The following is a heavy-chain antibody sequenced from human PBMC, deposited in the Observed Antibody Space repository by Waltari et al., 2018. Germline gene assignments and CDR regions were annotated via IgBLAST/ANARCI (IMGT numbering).Heavy chain of an antibody. J-gene: IGHJ4*02. Sequence: QVQLQESGPGLVKPSETLSLTCAVSGGTSSAGYDWPWTRQPPGKGLVWIGYIYGSSGSTNYNPSLKNRVTISKDTSKNQFSLKLTAVTAADTAVYYCASKKWAAVFDYWGQGVLVTVS. CDR2: IYGSSGST. D-gene: IGHD6-13*01. V-gene: IGHV4-38-2*01. CDR1: GGTSSAGYD. CDR3: ASKKWAAVFDY.